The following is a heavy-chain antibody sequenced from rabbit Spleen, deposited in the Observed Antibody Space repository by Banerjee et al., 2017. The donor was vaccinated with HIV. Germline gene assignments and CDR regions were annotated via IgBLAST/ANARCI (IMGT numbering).Heavy chain of an antibody. J-gene: IGHJ6*01. CDR3: ARDTGSSFSSYGMDL. V-gene: IGHV1S45*01. D-gene: IGHD8-1*01. CDR1: GFSFSDRDV. Sequence: QEQLVESGGGLVRPEGSLKLSCTASGFSFSDRDVMCWVRQAPGKGLEWIACINTYTAKGVYATWAKGRFTISRTSSTTVTLQMTSLTAADTATYFCARDTGSSFSSYGMDLWGPGTLVTVS. CDR2: INTYTAKG.